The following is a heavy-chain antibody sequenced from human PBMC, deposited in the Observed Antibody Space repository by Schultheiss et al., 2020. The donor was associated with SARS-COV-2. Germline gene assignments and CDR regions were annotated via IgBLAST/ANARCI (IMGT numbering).Heavy chain of an antibody. J-gene: IGHJ3*02. D-gene: IGHD3-10*01. Sequence: SETLSLTCTVSGGSISSYYWSWIRQPAGKGLEWIGRIYTSGSTNYNPSLKSRVTMSVDTSKNQFSLKLSSVTAADTAVYYCARELRENYYGSGSYYLTPLDAFDIWGQGTMVTVS. CDR1: GGSISSYY. V-gene: IGHV4-4*07. CDR2: IYTSGST. CDR3: ARELRENYYGSGSYYLTPLDAFDI.